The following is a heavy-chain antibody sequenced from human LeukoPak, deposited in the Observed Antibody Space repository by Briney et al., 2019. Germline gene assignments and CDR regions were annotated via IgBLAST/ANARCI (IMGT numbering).Heavy chain of an antibody. Sequence: PSETLSLTCTVSGDFITAYYWSWIRQPPGMGLEWIGHVYYSGSTEYNPSLRSRVTISVDTSKNQFSLKLSSVTAADTAVYYCARYGDYWGQGTLVTVSS. D-gene: IGHD3-10*01. CDR1: GDFITAYY. CDR3: ARYGDY. CDR2: VYYSGST. J-gene: IGHJ4*02. V-gene: IGHV4-59*12.